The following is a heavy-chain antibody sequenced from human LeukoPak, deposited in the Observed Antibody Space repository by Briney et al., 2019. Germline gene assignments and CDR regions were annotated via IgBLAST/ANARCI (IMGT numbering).Heavy chain of an antibody. V-gene: IGHV3-7*01. Sequence: GGSLRLSCAASGFTFSSYWMSWVRQAPGKGLEWVANIKQDGSEKYYVDSVKGRFTISRDNAKNSLYLQMNSLRAEDTAVYYCARDSSGYSGSYYLYYYYYMDVWGKGTTVTVSS. CDR1: GFTFSSYW. CDR3: ARDSSGYSGSYYLYYYYYMDV. CDR2: IKQDGSEK. D-gene: IGHD1-26*01. J-gene: IGHJ6*03.